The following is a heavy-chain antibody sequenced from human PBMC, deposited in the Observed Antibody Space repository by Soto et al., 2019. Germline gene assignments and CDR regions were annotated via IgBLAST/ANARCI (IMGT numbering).Heavy chain of an antibody. J-gene: IGHJ4*02. Sequence: HPGGSLRLSCAASGFPFGENAMSWVRQAPGKGLEWVSGISDSGATTYYADSVRGRFTISRDNSKSTLYLQMKSLRAEDSASYYCAKEDTSSGSLDYWGQGALVTVSS. D-gene: IGHD6-19*01. CDR2: ISDSGATT. CDR3: AKEDTSSGSLDY. V-gene: IGHV3-23*01. CDR1: GFPFGENA.